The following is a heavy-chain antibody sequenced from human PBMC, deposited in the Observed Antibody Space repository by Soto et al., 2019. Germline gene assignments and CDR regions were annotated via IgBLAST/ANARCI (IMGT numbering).Heavy chain of an antibody. J-gene: IGHJ4*02. V-gene: IGHV3-30-3*01. CDR3: ARVGLFVVGTPIEDY. Sequence: QVQLVESGGGVVQPGRSLRLSCAASGFTFSSYAMHWVRQAPGKGLEWVTVISYDGSNKYYADSVKGRFTISRDNSKNTLYLQMKGLRADETSLYYCARVGLFVVGTPIEDYWGQGTLVTVSS. CDR1: GFTFSSYA. CDR2: ISYDGSNK. D-gene: IGHD2-15*01.